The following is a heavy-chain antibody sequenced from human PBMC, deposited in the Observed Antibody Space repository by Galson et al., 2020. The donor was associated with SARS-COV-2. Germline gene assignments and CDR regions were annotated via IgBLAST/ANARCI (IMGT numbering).Heavy chain of an antibody. CDR1: GFTFSSNE. Sequence: GGSLRLSCAASGFTFSSNEMNWVRHTPGKGLEWLSYISGRGDTIYYAGSVTGRFTISRDNAKNSLYLQMNSLRSEDWALYYCARSGIAESLDYWGQGTLVTVSS. CDR2: ISGRGDTI. CDR3: ARSGIAESLDY. D-gene: IGHD6-13*01. J-gene: IGHJ4*02. V-gene: IGHV3-48*03.